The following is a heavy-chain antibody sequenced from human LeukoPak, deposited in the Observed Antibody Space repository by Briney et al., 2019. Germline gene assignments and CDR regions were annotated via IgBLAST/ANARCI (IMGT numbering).Heavy chain of an antibody. J-gene: IGHJ4*02. V-gene: IGHV4-59*01. D-gene: IGHD5-24*01. CDR3: ARVGGDGYNRGPFDY. CDR1: GGSISSYY. Sequence: SETLSLTCTVSGGSISSYYWSWIRQPPGKGLEWIGYIYYSGSTNYNPSLKSRVTISVDTSKNQFSLKLSSVTAADTAVYYCARVGGDGYNRGPFDYWGQGTLVTVSS. CDR2: IYYSGST.